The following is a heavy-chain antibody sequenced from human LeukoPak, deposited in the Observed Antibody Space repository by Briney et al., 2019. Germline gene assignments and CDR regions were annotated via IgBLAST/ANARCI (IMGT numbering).Heavy chain of an antibody. D-gene: IGHD4-17*01. CDR3: AKEDYGDYANYMDV. CDR2: ISGDGGST. J-gene: IGHJ6*03. CDR1: GFTFDDYA. Sequence: GGSLRLSCAASGFTFDDYAMHWVRQAPGKGLEWVSLISGDGGSTYYADSVKGRFTISRDNSKNTLYLQMNSLRAEDTAVYYCAKEDYGDYANYMDVWGKGTTVTVSS. V-gene: IGHV3-43*02.